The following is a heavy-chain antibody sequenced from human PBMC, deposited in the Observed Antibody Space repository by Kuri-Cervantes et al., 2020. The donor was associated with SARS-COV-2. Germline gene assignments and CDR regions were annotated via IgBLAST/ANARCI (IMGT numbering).Heavy chain of an antibody. J-gene: IGHJ3*02. CDR3: ARDLWGSVNAFDI. Sequence: GESLKISFTVSGFTFNSYNMKWVRQAPGKGLEWVSGIGPSNTYIYYADSVKGRFIISRDNAKNSLYLQMNSLRAEDTAVYYCARDLWGSVNAFDIWGQGTMVTVSS. V-gene: IGHV3-21*06. CDR1: GFTFNSYN. D-gene: IGHD7-27*01. CDR2: IGPSNTYI.